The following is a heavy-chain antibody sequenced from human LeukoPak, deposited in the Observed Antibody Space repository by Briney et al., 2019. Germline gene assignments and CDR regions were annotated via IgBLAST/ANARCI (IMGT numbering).Heavy chain of an antibody. CDR3: ARGGITMVREYNDY. Sequence: KSSETLSLTCAVYGGSFSGYYWSWIRQPPGKGLEWIGEINHSGSTNYNPSLKSRVTISVDTSKNQFSLKLSSVTAADTAVYYCARGGITMVREYNDYWGQGTLVTVSS. CDR2: INHSGST. D-gene: IGHD3-10*01. V-gene: IGHV4-34*01. CDR1: GGSFSGYY. J-gene: IGHJ4*02.